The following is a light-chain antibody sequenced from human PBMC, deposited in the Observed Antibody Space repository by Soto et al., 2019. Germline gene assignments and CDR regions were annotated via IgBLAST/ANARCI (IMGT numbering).Light chain of an antibody. CDR2: EVT. CDR3: CLSPGSLTWL. CDR1: SSDVGGYNY. V-gene: IGLV2-14*01. Sequence: QSALTQPASVSGSPGQSITISCTGTSSDVGGYNYVSWYQQHPGKAPKLMIFEVTNRPSGVPDRFSGSKSGSTASLTISGLQAEDEAEYYCCLSPGSLTWLFGGGTKVTVL. J-gene: IGLJ3*02.